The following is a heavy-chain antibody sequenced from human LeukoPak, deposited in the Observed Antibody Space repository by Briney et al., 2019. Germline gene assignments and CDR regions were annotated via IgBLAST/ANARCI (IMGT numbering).Heavy chain of an antibody. D-gene: IGHD3-22*01. J-gene: IGHJ3*02. CDR2: IYPGDSDT. CDR1: GSSFTSYW. CDR3: ARLDYYDSSGYI. Sequence: GASLQISCKGSGSSFTSYWIGWVRQMPGKGLEGMGIIYPGDSDTRYSPSFQGQVTISADKPISTASLQWSSLKASDTAMYYCARLDYYDSSGYIWGQGTRVTVSS. V-gene: IGHV5-51*01.